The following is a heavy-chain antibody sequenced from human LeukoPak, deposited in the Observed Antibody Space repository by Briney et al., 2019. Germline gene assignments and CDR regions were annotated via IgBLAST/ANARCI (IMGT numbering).Heavy chain of an antibody. CDR2: ISGSGGST. V-gene: IGHV3-23*01. J-gene: IGHJ4*02. CDR1: GFTFSSYA. CDR3: AKGRDGYNYFDY. Sequence: AGGSLRLSCAASGFTFSSYAMSWVRQAPGKGLEWVSAISGSGGSTYYADSVKGRFTISRDNPKNTLYLQMNSLRAEDTAVYYCAKGRDGYNYFDYWGQGTLVTVSS. D-gene: IGHD5-24*01.